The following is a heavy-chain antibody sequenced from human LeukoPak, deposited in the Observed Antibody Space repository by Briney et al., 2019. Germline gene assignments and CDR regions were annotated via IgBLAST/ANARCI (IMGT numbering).Heavy chain of an antibody. CDR3: ARMGYAAAGNCFDY. Sequence: GGSLRLSCAASRFTLSNYWMSWVRQAPGKGLEWVSSISSSSSYIYYADSVKGRFTISRDNAKNSLYLQMNSLRAEDTAVYYCARMGYAAAGNCFDYWGQGTLVTVSS. V-gene: IGHV3-21*01. J-gene: IGHJ4*02. CDR2: ISSSSSYI. CDR1: RFTLSNYW. D-gene: IGHD6-13*01.